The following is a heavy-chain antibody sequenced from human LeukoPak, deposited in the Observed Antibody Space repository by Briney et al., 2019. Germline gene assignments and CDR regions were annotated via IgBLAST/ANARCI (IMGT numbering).Heavy chain of an antibody. Sequence: GASVKVSCKASGGTFSSYAISWVRQAPGQGLEWMGRIIPILGIANYAQKFQGRVTITADKSTSTAYMELSSLRPEDTAVYYCARDDSSGCLSYWGQGTLVTVSS. CDR3: ARDDSSGCLSY. V-gene: IGHV1-69*04. CDR2: IIPILGIA. D-gene: IGHD6-19*01. J-gene: IGHJ4*02. CDR1: GGTFSSYA.